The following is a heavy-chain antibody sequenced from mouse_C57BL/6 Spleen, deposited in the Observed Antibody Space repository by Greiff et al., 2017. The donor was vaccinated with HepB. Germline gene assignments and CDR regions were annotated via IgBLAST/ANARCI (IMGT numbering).Heavy chain of an antibody. CDR1: GYNFTSYW. D-gene: IGHD1-1*01. Sequence: QVQLQQPGAELVMPGASVKLSCKASGYNFTSYWMHWVKQRPGQGLEWIGEIDPSDSYTNYNQKLKGKSTLTVDKSSSTAYMQLSSLTSEDSAVYYWAAITTVVDWYFDVWGTGTTVTVSS. CDR2: IDPSDSYT. J-gene: IGHJ1*03. V-gene: IGHV1-69*01. CDR3: AAITTVVDWYFDV.